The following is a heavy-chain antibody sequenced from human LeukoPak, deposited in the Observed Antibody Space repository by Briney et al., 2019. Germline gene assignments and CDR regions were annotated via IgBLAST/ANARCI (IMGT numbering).Heavy chain of an antibody. J-gene: IGHJ4*02. Sequence: SETLSLTCTVSGGSISSGGYYWSWIRQHPGKGLEWIGYIYYSGSTYYNPSLKSRVTISVDTSKNQFSLKLSSVTAADTAVYYCAREHYSFDSSGSSNHFDSWGQGTLVTVSS. CDR2: IYYSGST. V-gene: IGHV4-31*03. CDR1: GGSISSGGYY. D-gene: IGHD3-22*01. CDR3: AREHYSFDSSGSSNHFDS.